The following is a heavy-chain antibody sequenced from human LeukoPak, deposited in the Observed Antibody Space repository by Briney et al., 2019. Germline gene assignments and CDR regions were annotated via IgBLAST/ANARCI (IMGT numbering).Heavy chain of an antibody. J-gene: IGHJ4*02. Sequence: GGSLRLSCEASGLTFSNYGMNWVRQAPGKGLQWVSAITGDGTTTYYADSVKGRFTISRDNSKNMLYLQMSSLRAEDTAVYYCAKMHGYFDYWGQGALVPVSS. V-gene: IGHV3-23*01. CDR1: GLTFSNYG. CDR2: ITGDGTTT. CDR3: AKMHGYFDY.